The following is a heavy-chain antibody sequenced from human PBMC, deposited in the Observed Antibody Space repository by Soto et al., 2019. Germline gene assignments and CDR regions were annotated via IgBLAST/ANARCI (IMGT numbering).Heavy chain of an antibody. CDR1: GYTFYSHS. D-gene: IGHD5-18*01. CDR2: ISADNSKT. CDR3: ARCIQQDYYYGMDV. J-gene: IGHJ6*02. Sequence: QAQLVQSGAEVKKPGASVKVSCKASGYTFYSHSISWVRQAPGQGLEWMGRISADNSKTKYAWKFRGRVTMTTDTYTSTVYMELRNLRSDDTAVYYCARCIQQDYYYGMDVWGQGTTVTVSS. V-gene: IGHV1-18*01.